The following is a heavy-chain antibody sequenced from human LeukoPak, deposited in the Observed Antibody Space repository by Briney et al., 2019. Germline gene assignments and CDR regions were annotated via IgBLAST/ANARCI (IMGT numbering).Heavy chain of an antibody. V-gene: IGHV3-53*01. D-gene: IGHD2-8*01. J-gene: IGHJ4*02. Sequence: PGGSLRLSCAASGFTVSSNYMSWVRQAPGKGLEWVSVIYSGGSTYYADSVKGRFTISRDNSKNTLYLQMNSLRAEDTAVYYCAREANMSPFDYWGQGTLVTVSS. CDR1: GFTVSSNY. CDR3: AREANMSPFDY. CDR2: IYSGGST.